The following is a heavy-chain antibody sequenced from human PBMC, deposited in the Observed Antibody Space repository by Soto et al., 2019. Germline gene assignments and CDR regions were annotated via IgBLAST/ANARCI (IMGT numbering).Heavy chain of an antibody. CDR2: ISSSSSTI. CDR1: GFTFSSYS. V-gene: IGHV3-48*01. CDR3: ARDPPSGVRYYFDY. Sequence: GGSLRLSCAASGFTFSSYSMNWVRQAPGKGLEWVSYISSSSSTIYYADSVKGRFTISRDNAKNSLYLQMNSLRAEDTAVYYCARDPPSGVRYYFDYWGQGTLVTVSS. J-gene: IGHJ4*02. D-gene: IGHD3-3*01.